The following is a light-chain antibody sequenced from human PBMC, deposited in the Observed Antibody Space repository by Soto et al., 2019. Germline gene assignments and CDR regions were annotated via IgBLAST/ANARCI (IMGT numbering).Light chain of an antibody. V-gene: IGKV3-20*01. CDR1: QSVSNNY. J-gene: IGKJ3*01. Sequence: EIVLTQSPGTLSLSPGERATLFCRSSQSVSNNYLAWYQQKPGQAPRLLIYASSSRASGIPDRFSGSGSGTYFTLTITRLEPEDVALYYWQQYGRSPFTFGPGTKVDIK. CDR3: QQYGRSPFT. CDR2: ASS.